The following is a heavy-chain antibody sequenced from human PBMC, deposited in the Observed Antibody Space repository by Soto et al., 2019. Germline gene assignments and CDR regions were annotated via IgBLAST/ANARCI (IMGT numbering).Heavy chain of an antibody. CDR2: IKADGSQK. Sequence: GAVSLSCVASGCSITDYWMTWVRQAPGIGPEWVANIKADGSQKYHVDSVEGRFTISRDNAKNSLFLQMYGLRVEDTAVYYCARDLGRALVGFYYGLDVWGQGNTVTVSS. J-gene: IGHJ6*02. V-gene: IGHV3-7*01. CDR1: GCSITDYW. CDR3: ARDLGRALVGFYYGLDV. D-gene: IGHD5-18*01.